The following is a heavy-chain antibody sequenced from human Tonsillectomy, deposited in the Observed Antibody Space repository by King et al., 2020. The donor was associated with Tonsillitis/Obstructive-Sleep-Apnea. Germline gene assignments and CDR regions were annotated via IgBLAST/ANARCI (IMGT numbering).Heavy chain of an antibody. CDR1: GGTFSRYA. D-gene: IGHD2-21*01. CDR2: IIPMLGIV. V-gene: IGHV1-69*10. CDR3: AREVYGDYTWYGLDV. Sequence: QLVQSGAEVKKPGSSVKVSCKTSGGTFSRYAISWVRQAPGQGLEWMGAIIPMLGIVQYAQKFQGRVTITADKSTSTAYLELSSLRSDDTAVYFCAREVYGDYTWYGLDVWGHGTTVTVSS. J-gene: IGHJ6*02.